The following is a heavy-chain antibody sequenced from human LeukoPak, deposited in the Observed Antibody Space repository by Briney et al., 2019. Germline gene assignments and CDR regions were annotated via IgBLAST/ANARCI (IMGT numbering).Heavy chain of an antibody. D-gene: IGHD3/OR15-3a*01. CDR1: GLTFSSHW. V-gene: IGHV3-74*01. CDR2: ITNDGSST. Sequence: PGGSLRLSCAASGLTFSSHWMHWVRQAPGKGLVWVSRITNDGSSTTYADSVKGRFTISRDNAKNMLYLQMNSLRAEDSAVYYCVSLDGVYYYHMDVWGQGTTVIVSS. CDR3: VSLDGVYYYHMDV. J-gene: IGHJ6*02.